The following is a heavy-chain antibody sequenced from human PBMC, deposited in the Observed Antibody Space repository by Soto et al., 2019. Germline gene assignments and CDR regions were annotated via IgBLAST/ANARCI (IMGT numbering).Heavy chain of an antibody. J-gene: IGHJ6*03. CDR3: ARDIVVVPAAIGRALNMDV. D-gene: IGHD2-2*02. CDR1: GYTFTSYG. CDR2: ISAYNGNK. Sequence: ASVKVSCKASGYTFTSYGISWVRQAPGQGLEWKGWISAYNGNKKYAQKLQGRVTMTTDTSTSTAYMELRSLRSDDTAVYYCARDIVVVPAAIGRALNMDVWGKGTTVTVSS. V-gene: IGHV1-18*01.